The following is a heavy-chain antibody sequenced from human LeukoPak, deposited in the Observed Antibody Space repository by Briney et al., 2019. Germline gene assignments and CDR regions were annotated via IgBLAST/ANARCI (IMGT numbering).Heavy chain of an antibody. CDR2: ISSSGSTM. Sequence: GGSLRLSCAASGFTFSDYYMSWIRQAPGKGLEWVSYISSSGSTMYYADSVKGRFTISRDNAKNSLYLQMNSLRAKDTAVYYCAKDLTGFSSGDYWGQGTLVTVSS. V-gene: IGHV3-11*01. CDR1: GFTFSDYY. J-gene: IGHJ4*02. CDR3: AKDLTGFSSGDY. D-gene: IGHD3-10*01.